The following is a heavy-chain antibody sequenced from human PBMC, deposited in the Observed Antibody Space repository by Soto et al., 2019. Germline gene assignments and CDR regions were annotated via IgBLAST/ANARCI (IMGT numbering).Heavy chain of an antibody. CDR3: PPQARYCSGNGCPNLFDT. V-gene: IGHV2-5*02. D-gene: IGHD2-15*01. CDR1: GFSLSTSGVG. CDR2: IYWDDDK. Sequence: QITLKESGPTLVKPTQTLTLTCTFSGFSLSTSGVGVGWIRQPPGKALEWLALIYWDDDKRYSPSLKTRLSITKDTSTKQPVVTMTNMDPVDTATSSSPPQARYCSGNGCPNLFDTWAHGTLVTVSS. J-gene: IGHJ5*01.